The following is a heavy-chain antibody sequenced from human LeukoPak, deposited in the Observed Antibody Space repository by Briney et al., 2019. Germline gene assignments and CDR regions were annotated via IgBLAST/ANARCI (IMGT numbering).Heavy chain of an antibody. J-gene: IGHJ4*02. CDR1: GYTFTGYY. D-gene: IGHD3-3*01. CDR3: ARDRYDFWSGYQGDFDY. V-gene: IGHV1-2*06. CDR2: INPNSGGT. Sequence: ASVKVSCKASGYTFTGYYMHWVRQAPGQGLEWMGRINPNSGGTNYAQKFQGRVTITRDTSISTAYMELSRLRSDDTAVYYCARDRYDFWSGYQGDFDYWGQGTLVTVSS.